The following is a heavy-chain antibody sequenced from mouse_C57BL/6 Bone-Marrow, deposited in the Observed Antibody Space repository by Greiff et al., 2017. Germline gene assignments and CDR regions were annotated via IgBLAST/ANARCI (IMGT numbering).Heavy chain of an antibody. CDR2: IYPGGGYT. CDR3: ASYSRRDWYFDV. J-gene: IGHJ1*03. V-gene: IGHV1-63*01. Sequence: QVQLQQSGAELVRPGTSVKMSCKASGYTFTNYWIGWAKQRPGHGLEWIGDIYPGGGYTNYNEKFKGKATLTADKSSSTAYMQFSSLTSEDSAVYYCASYSRRDWYFDVWGTGTTVTVSS. D-gene: IGHD2-1*01. CDR1: GYTFTNYW.